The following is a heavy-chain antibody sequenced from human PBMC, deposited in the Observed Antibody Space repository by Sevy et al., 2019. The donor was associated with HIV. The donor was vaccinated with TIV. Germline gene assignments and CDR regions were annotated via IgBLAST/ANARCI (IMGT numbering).Heavy chain of an antibody. CDR1: GFTFSSYG. D-gene: IGHD6-6*01. V-gene: IGHV3-30*02. CDR2: IRYDGSNK. CDR3: AKDLDLYSSSTYYYYYGMDV. Sequence: GGSLRLSFAASGFTFSSYGMHWVRQAPGKGLEWVAFIRYDGSNKYYADSVKGRFTISRDNSKNTLYLQMNSLRAEDTAVYYCAKDLDLYSSSTYYYYYGMDVWGQGTTVTVSS. J-gene: IGHJ6*02.